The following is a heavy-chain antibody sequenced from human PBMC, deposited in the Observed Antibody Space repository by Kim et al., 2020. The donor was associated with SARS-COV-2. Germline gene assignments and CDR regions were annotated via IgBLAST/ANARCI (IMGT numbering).Heavy chain of an antibody. CDR2: ISYDGSNK. V-gene: IGHV3-30-3*01. Sequence: GGSLRLSCAASGFTFSSYAMHWVRQAPGKGLEWVAVISYDGSNKYYADSVKGRFTISRDNSKNTLYLQMNSLRAEDTAVYYCARVGCSSTSCYKKDWYF. J-gene: IGHJ2*01. CDR3: ARVGCSSTSCYKKDWYF. CDR1: GFTFSSYA. D-gene: IGHD2-2*01.